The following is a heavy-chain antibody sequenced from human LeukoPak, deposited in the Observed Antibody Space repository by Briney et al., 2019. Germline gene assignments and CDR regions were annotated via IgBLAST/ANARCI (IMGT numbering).Heavy chain of an antibody. CDR2: INPNNGGT. CDR1: GYTFTGYY. D-gene: IGHD1-26*01. V-gene: IGHV1-2*02. CDR3: VRDPSEVGAL. Sequence: ASVKVSCKASGYTFTGYYMHWVRQAPGQGLEWMGWINPNNGGTNYAQKSQGRVTMTSDTSISTAYMELSRLRSDDTAVYYCVRDPSEVGALWGQGSLVTVSS. J-gene: IGHJ4*02.